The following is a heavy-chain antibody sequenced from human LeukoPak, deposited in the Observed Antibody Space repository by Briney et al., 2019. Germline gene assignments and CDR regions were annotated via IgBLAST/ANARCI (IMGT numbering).Heavy chain of an antibody. D-gene: IGHD6-13*01. CDR1: GYTFTSYD. V-gene: IGHV1-8*01. J-gene: IGHJ6*03. Sequence: GASVKVSCKASGYTFTSYDINWVRQATGQGLEWMGWMNPNSGNTGYAQKFQGRVTMTRNTSISTAYMELSSLRSEDTAVYYCARSYSSSWFVYYYYMDVWGKGTTVTISS. CDR3: ARSYSSSWFVYYYYMDV. CDR2: MNPNSGNT.